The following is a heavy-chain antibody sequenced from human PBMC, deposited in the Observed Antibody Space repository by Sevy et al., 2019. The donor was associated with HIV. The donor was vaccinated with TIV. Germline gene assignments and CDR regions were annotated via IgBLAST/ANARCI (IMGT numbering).Heavy chain of an antibody. Sequence: GGSLRLSCAASGFTFSNAWMSWVRQAPGKGLEWVGRIKSKTDGGTTDYAAPVIGRFTIYRDDSKNTLYLQMSSLKTEDTAVYYCTAEYWGWELRDAGGNHYWGQGTLVTVSS. CDR2: IKSKTDGGTT. CDR1: GFTFSNAW. V-gene: IGHV3-15*01. J-gene: IGHJ4*02. CDR3: TAEYWGWELRDAGGNHY. D-gene: IGHD1-26*01.